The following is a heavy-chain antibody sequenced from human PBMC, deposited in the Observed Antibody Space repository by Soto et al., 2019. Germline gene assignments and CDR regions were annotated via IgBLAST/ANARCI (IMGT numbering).Heavy chain of an antibody. CDR3: ARAGAATYGMDV. CDR2: IWFDGSKK. V-gene: IGHV3-33*01. CDR1: GFTFRSHG. Sequence: QVQLVESGGGVVQPGRSLRLSCAASGFTFRSHGMHWVRQAPGKGLEWVAVIWFDGSKKYYADSVKGRFTISRDDSKNRLDLQMNSRRAEDTAVYYCARAGAATYGMDVWGQGTTVTVSS. D-gene: IGHD6-25*01. J-gene: IGHJ6*02.